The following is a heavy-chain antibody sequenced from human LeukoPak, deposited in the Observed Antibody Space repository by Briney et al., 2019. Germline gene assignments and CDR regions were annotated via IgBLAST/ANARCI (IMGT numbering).Heavy chain of an antibody. CDR3: ARKFGTGWFFDY. D-gene: IGHD6-19*01. J-gene: IGHJ4*02. V-gene: IGHV4-59*01. Sequence: SETLSLTCTVSDGSISSYYWSWIRQPPGKGLEWIGYVSYSGSTNYDPSLKSRVTILVDTSKNQFSLKLSSVTAADTAVYYCARKFGTGWFFDYWGRGTLVTVFS. CDR2: VSYSGST. CDR1: DGSISSYY.